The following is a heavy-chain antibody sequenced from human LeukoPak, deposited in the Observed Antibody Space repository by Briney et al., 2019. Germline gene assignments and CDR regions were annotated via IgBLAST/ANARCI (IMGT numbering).Heavy chain of an antibody. Sequence: PSETLSLTCTVSGGSISSYYWSWIRQPPGKGLEWIGYIYYSGSTKYNPSLESRVTISVDTSKNQVSLKLSSVTAADTAVYYCARHGIGYSYGVDYWGQGTLVTVSS. CDR3: ARHGIGYSYGVDY. CDR1: GGSISSYY. CDR2: IYYSGST. J-gene: IGHJ4*02. V-gene: IGHV4-59*08. D-gene: IGHD5-18*01.